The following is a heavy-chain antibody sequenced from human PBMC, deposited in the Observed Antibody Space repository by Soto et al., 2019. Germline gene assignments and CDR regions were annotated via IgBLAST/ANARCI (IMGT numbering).Heavy chain of an antibody. Sequence: SETLSLTCTVSGGSISSSNWWSWVRQPPGKGLEWIGEIYHSGSTNYNPSLKSRVTISVDTSKNQFSLKLSSVTAADTAVYYWARARYDILTGYYSDDYFDYWGQGTLVTVSS. J-gene: IGHJ4*02. CDR2: IYHSGST. CDR3: ARARYDILTGYYSDDYFDY. CDR1: GGSISSSNW. V-gene: IGHV4-4*02. D-gene: IGHD3-9*01.